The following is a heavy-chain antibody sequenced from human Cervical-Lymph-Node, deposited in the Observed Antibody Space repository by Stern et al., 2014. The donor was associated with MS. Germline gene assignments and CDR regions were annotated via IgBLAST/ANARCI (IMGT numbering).Heavy chain of an antibody. D-gene: IGHD6-13*01. J-gene: IGHJ4*02. CDR2: ISDYIGNT. CDR3: ARDGFSSSWYKD. Sequence: QVQLGQSGAEVKKPGASVKVSCKATGYTFKTYVISWVRQAPGQGLEWMGWISDYIGNTKYAQKFQGRVTMTTDTSTSTAYMELRNLRTDDTAVYYCARDGFSSSWYKDWGQGTLVTVSS. CDR1: GYTFKTYV. V-gene: IGHV1-18*01.